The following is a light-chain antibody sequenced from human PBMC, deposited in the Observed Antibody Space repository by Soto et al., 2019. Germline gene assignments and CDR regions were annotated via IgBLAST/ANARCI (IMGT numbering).Light chain of an antibody. CDR3: QQYGSSGT. CDR1: QSVSKNY. V-gene: IGKV3-20*01. Sequence: EILLTQYPGTLSRSPGERATLSCRASQSVSKNYSAWYKQKPGQAPRPLIYGASNRATGIPDRLSGSGSGTEFTLTISRMEPEDFAVYYCQQYGSSGTFGHGTKVDIK. CDR2: GAS. J-gene: IGKJ1*01.